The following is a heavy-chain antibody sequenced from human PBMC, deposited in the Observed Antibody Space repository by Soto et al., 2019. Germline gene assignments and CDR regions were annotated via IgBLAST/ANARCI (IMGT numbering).Heavy chain of an antibody. CDR1: GYTFTSYA. CDR3: ARGGTITSYYFDY. CDR2: INAGNANT. Sequence: ASVKVSCKASGYTFTSYAIHWVRQAPGQRLEWMGWINAGNANTKYSQKFQGRVTITRDTSASTAYMELSSLTSEDTAVYYCARGGTITSYYFDYWGQGTLVTVSS. J-gene: IGHJ4*02. V-gene: IGHV1-3*01. D-gene: IGHD1-1*01.